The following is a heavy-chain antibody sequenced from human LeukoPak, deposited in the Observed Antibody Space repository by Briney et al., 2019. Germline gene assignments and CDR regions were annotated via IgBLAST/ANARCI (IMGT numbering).Heavy chain of an antibody. CDR3: ARDDSSGSHFDS. Sequence: PGGSLRLSCVTSGFLFSDYYMSWIREAPGKGLEWISYISPSSSFANYADSIKGRFTTSRDNAKNSLFLHMNSLGAEDTAMYYCARDDSSGSHFDSWGQGTLVTVSS. CDR2: ISPSSSFA. J-gene: IGHJ4*02. D-gene: IGHD3-22*01. V-gene: IGHV3-11*05. CDR1: GFLFSDYY.